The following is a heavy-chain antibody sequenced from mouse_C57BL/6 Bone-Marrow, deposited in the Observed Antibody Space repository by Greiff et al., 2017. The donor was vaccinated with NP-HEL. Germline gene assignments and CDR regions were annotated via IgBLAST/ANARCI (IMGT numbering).Heavy chain of an antibody. V-gene: IGHV5-6*02. CDR3: ARRDWALFAY. Sequence: EVNLVESGGDLVKPGGSLKLSCAASGFTFSSYGMSWVRQTPDKRLEWVATISSGGSYTYYPDSVKGRFTISRDNAKNTLYLQMSSLKSEDTAMYYCARRDWALFAYWGQGTLVTVSA. CDR2: ISSGGSYT. J-gene: IGHJ3*01. CDR1: GFTFSSYG. D-gene: IGHD4-1*01.